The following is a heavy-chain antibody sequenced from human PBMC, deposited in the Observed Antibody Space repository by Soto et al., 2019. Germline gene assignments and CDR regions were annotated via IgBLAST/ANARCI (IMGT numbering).Heavy chain of an antibody. D-gene: IGHD5-12*01. CDR1: GFTFSSYA. CDR3: AKEGTSGLYYFDY. CDR2: ISGSGGST. V-gene: IGHV3-23*01. J-gene: IGHJ4*02. Sequence: GGSLRLSCAASGFTFSSYAMSWVRQAPGKGLEWVSSISGSGGSTYYADSVKGRFTISRDNSRNTLYLQMNSLRAGDSAKYYCAKEGTSGLYYFDYWGPGTLVTSP.